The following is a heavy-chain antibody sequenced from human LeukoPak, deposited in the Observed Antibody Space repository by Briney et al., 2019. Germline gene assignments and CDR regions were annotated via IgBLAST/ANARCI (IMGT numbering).Heavy chain of an antibody. Sequence: GGSLRLSCAASGFTFSSFAMSWVRQAPGKGLEWVSGISWNSGSIGYADSVKGRFTISRDNAKNSLYLQMNSLRAEDTALYYCARRYFDSWGQGTLVTVSS. CDR1: GFTFSSFA. CDR2: ISWNSGSI. J-gene: IGHJ4*02. CDR3: ARRYFDS. V-gene: IGHV3-9*01.